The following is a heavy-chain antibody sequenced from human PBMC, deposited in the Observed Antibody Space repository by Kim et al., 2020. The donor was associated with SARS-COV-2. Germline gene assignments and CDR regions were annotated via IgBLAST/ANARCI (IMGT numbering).Heavy chain of an antibody. V-gene: IGHV3-30*02. D-gene: IGHD2-15*01. CDR3: AKDIVVVVAALNYYCGMDV. Sequence: VRFTISRDNSKNTLYLQINSLGAEDKAVYYCAKDIVVVVAALNYYCGMDVWGQGTTVTVSS. J-gene: IGHJ6*02.